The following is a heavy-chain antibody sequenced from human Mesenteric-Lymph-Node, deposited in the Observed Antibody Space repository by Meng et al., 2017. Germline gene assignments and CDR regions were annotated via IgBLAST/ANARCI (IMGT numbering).Heavy chain of an antibody. CDR2: ISSRGGRT. J-gene: IGHJ4*02. CDR1: GLTFSSFE. CDR3: AKHERGNYQPDYFDY. D-gene: IGHD1-26*01. Sequence: GESLKTSCAASGLTFSSFEMNWVRQAPGKGLEWVSAISSRGGRTYYADSVKGRFTISRDNSENTLYLQMNSRRAEDTAVYSCAKHERGNYQPDYFDYWGQGTLVTVSS. V-gene: IGHV3-23*01.